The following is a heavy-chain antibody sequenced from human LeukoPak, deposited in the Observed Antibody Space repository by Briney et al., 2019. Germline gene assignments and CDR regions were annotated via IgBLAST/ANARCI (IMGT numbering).Heavy chain of an antibody. V-gene: IGHV3-23*01. CDR3: AKDLSRAVAADWFDP. J-gene: IGHJ5*02. Sequence: GGPLRLSCAASGFTFSNYDMSWVRQAPEKGLEWVSSISDSGGSTYYADSVKGRFTISRDNSKNTLYLQMTNLRAADTAVYYCAKDLSRAVAADWFDPWDQGSLVTAPS. CDR1: GFTFSNYD. CDR2: ISDSGGST. D-gene: IGHD6-19*01.